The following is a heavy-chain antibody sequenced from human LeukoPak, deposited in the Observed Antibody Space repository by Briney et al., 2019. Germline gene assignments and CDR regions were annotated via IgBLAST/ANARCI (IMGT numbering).Heavy chain of an antibody. V-gene: IGHV4-59*01. Sequence: SETLSLTCTVSGGSISSYYWSWIRQPPGKGLEWIGYIYYSGSTNYNPFLKSRVTISVDTSKNQFSLKLSSVTAADTAVYYCARGKVWFGEFSGMDVWGQGTTVTVSS. D-gene: IGHD3-10*01. CDR1: GGSISSYY. CDR2: IYYSGST. CDR3: ARGKVWFGEFSGMDV. J-gene: IGHJ6*02.